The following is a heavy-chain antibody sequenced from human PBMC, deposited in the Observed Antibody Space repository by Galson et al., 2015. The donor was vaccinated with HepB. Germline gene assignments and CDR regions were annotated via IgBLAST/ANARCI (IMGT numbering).Heavy chain of an antibody. CDR2: ISYDGSNK. V-gene: IGHV3-30*18. D-gene: IGHD3-22*01. J-gene: IGHJ4*02. CDR1: GFTFSSYG. Sequence: SLRLSCAASGFTFSSYGMHWVRQAPGKGLEWVAVISYDGSNKYYADSVKGRFTISRDNSKNTLYLQMNSLRAEDTAMYYCAKPPRGYYDSSGYYFYYWGRGTLVTVSS. CDR3: AKPPRGYYDSSGYYFYY.